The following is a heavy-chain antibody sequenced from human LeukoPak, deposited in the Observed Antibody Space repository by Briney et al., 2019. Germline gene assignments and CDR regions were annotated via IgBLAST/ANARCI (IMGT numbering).Heavy chain of an antibody. CDR1: GFTFSSYW. CDR3: TRGQNWFDP. Sequence: GGSLRLSCAASGFTFSSYWMSWVRQAPGKGLEWVALIKQDGGEKYYLDSVKGRFTISRDNAKNSLYLQMSSLRAEDTAVYFCTRGQNWFDPWGQGTLVTVSS. CDR2: IKQDGGEK. J-gene: IGHJ5*02. V-gene: IGHV3-7*01.